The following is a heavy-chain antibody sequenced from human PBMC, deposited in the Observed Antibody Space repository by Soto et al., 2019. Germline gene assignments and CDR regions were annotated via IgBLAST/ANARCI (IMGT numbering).Heavy chain of an antibody. CDR1: GGSIRSYY. Sequence: SETLSLTCSVSGGSIRSYYSSWIRQSPEKGLEWIGYFYHSGNSNYNPSLKSRVTISVDTSKNQLFLSLRSVTAADTAVYFCARISSVDPYGYVNGGLDVWGQGTTVTVSS. D-gene: IGHD5-12*01. CDR2: FYHSGNS. J-gene: IGHJ6*02. CDR3: ARISSVDPYGYVNGGLDV. V-gene: IGHV4-59*01.